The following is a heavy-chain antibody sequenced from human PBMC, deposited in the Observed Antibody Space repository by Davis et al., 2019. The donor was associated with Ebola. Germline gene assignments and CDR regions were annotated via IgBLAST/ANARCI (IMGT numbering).Heavy chain of an antibody. Sequence: SETLSLTCTVSGYSISSGCYWGWIRQPPGKGLEWIGSIYHSGSTYYNVSLKSRVTISVDTSKNQFSLRLSSVTAADTAVYYCAREGQSNRAVAVYWGQGTLVTVSS. J-gene: IGHJ4*02. V-gene: IGHV4-38-2*02. CDR1: GYSISSGCY. D-gene: IGHD6-19*01. CDR3: AREGQSNRAVAVY. CDR2: IYHSGST.